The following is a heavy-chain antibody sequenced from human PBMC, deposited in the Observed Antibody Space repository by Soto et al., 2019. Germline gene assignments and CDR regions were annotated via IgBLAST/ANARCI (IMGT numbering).Heavy chain of an antibody. CDR3: ARGAPLARKWELLSNFDY. CDR2: IYYSGST. D-gene: IGHD1-26*01. J-gene: IGHJ4*02. V-gene: IGHV4-59*01. Sequence: SETLSLTCTVSGGCISSYYGSWIRQPPGKGLEWIGYIYYSGSTNYNPSLKSRVTISVDTSKNQFSLKLSSVTAADTAVYYCARGAPLARKWELLSNFDYWGQGTLVTVSS. CDR1: GGCISSYY.